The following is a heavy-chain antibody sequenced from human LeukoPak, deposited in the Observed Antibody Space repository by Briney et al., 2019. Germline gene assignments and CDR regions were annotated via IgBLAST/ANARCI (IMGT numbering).Heavy chain of an antibody. V-gene: IGHV3-23*01. CDR2: ISGSGGST. CDR3: AKDLIQLWSNYYFDY. CDR1: GFIFSSYA. D-gene: IGHD5-18*01. Sequence: GGSLRLSCAASGFIFSSYAMSWVRQAPGKGLEWVSAISGSGGSTYYADSVKGRFTISRDNSKNTLYLQMNSLRAEGTAVYYCAKDLIQLWSNYYFDYWGQGTLVTVSS. J-gene: IGHJ4*02.